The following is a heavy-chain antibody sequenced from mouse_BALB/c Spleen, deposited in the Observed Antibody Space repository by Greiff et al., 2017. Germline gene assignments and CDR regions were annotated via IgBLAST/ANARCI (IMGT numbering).Heavy chain of an antibody. V-gene: IGHV1-77*01. Sequence: QVQLQQSGAELARPGASVKLSCKASGYTFTDYYINWVKQRTGQGLEWIGEIYPGSGNTYYNEKFKGKATLTADKSSSTPYMQLSSLTSEDSAVYFCARGSSGPFAYWGQGTLVTVSA. CDR2: IYPGSGNT. D-gene: IGHD3-1*01. J-gene: IGHJ3*01. CDR3: ARGSSGPFAY. CDR1: GYTFTDYY.